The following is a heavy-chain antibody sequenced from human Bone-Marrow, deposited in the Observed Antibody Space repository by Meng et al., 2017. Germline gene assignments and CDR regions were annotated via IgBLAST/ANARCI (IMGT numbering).Heavy chain of an antibody. J-gene: IGHJ6*02. V-gene: IGHV3-48*03. Sequence: GESLKISCAASGLTFSSYEMNWVRQAPGKGLEWVSYISSSGSTIYYADSVEGRFTISRDNAKNSLYLQMNSLRAEDTAVYYCASATIYSGYSYAFYYYYGMDVWGQGTTVTVSS. CDR2: ISSSGSTI. CDR3: ASATIYSGYSYAFYYYYGMDV. D-gene: IGHD5-18*01. CDR1: GLTFSSYE.